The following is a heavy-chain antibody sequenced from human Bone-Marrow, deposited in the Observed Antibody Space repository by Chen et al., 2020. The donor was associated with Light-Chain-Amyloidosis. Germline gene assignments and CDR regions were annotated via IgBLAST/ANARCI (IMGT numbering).Heavy chain of an antibody. CDR2: FYGDNYP. CDR1: GFSVSSNS. CDR3: ARHRGSYPGGGYFDY. D-gene: IGHD1-26*01. V-gene: IGHV3-53*01. J-gene: IGHJ4*01. Sequence: EVQLVVFGVGLIQPGGSLSLSCAVSGFSVSSNSMTWVRQAPVKGLEWVCVFYGDNYPYYAYSVKSRFTISRHNSKSTPSLQMSSLRAEDTAIYYCARHRGSYPGGGYFDYWGHGTLVTVSS.